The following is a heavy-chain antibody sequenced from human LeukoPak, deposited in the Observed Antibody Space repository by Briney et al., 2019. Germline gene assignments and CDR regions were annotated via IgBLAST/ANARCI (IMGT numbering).Heavy chain of an antibody. V-gene: IGHV3-30*02. J-gene: IGHJ4*02. Sequence: PGGSLRLSCAASGFTFSSYGMHWVRQAPGKGLDWVAFIHHDGSNKYYADSVRGRFTISRDNSKNTLYLQMNILRTEDAALYFCAKAPLGRCTGAVCYYFDSWGRGTLVTVSA. CDR2: IHHDGSNK. D-gene: IGHD2-8*02. CDR3: AKAPLGRCTGAVCYYFDS. CDR1: GFTFSSYG.